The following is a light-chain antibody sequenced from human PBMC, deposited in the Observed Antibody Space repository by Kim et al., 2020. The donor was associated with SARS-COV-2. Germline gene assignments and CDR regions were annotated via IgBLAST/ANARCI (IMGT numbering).Light chain of an antibody. Sequence: SPGRRATLSCGASASVDSSSLAWYQQKPGQSPRHLIYGASSRATGIPDRFSGSGSGTEFTLTISRLEPEDFAVFSWQQYGRSPLTFGGGTKVDIK. J-gene: IGKJ4*01. CDR3: QQYGRSPLT. CDR2: GAS. V-gene: IGKV3-20*01. CDR1: ASVDSSS.